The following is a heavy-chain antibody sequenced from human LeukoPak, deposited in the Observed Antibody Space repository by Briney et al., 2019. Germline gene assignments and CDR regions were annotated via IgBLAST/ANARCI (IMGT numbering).Heavy chain of an antibody. D-gene: IGHD3-3*01. V-gene: IGHV1-69*06. CDR1: GGTFSSYA. CDR2: IIPIFGTA. CDR3: ARELRFLYYMDV. J-gene: IGHJ6*03. Sequence: ASVKVSCKASGGTFSSYAISWVRQAPGQGLEWMGGIIPIFGTANYAQKFQGRVTITADKSTSTAYMELSSLRSEDTAVYYCARELRFLYYMDVWGKGTTVTVSS.